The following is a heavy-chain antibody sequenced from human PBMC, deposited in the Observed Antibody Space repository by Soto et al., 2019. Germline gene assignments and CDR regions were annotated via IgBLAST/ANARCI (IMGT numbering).Heavy chain of an antibody. V-gene: IGHV1-69*06. CDR1: GGTFTSDV. Sequence: QVQLVQSGAEVKKPGSSVKVSCMASGGTFTSDVINWVRQAPGQGLEWMGGITPVLDTTNYAQRFQGRVTITADKSTNTAYMELSSLRSDDTAVYYCARGALDYYDSSGYYSRAFDIWGQGTVVTVSS. CDR3: ARGALDYYDSSGYYSRAFDI. J-gene: IGHJ3*02. D-gene: IGHD3-22*01. CDR2: ITPVLDTT.